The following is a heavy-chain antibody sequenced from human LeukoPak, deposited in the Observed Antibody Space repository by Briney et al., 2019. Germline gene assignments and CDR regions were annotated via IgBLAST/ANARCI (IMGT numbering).Heavy chain of an antibody. D-gene: IGHD2-15*01. Sequence: GESLKISCKGSGYSFTSYWIGWVRQMPGKGLEWMGIIYPGDSDTRYSPSFQGQVTISADNSISTASLQWSSLKASDTAMYYCARPFVYCSGGSCPFRYWGQGTMVTVSS. V-gene: IGHV5-51*01. J-gene: IGHJ4*02. CDR2: IYPGDSDT. CDR1: GYSFTSYW. CDR3: ARPFVYCSGGSCPFRY.